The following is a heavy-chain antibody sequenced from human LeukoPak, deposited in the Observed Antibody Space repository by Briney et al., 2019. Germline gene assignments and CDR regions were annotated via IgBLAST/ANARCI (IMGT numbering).Heavy chain of an antibody. Sequence: SETLSLTCAVYGGSFSGYYWSWIRQPPGKGLEWIGEINHSGSTNYNPSLKSRVTISVDTSKNQFSLKLSSVTAADTAVYYCAEFPPLWTNIAGWPYFQLLGRGTLVNVFS. D-gene: IGHD2/OR15-2a*01. V-gene: IGHV4-34*01. CDR3: AEFPPLWTNIAGWPYFQL. J-gene: IGHJ2*01. CDR2: INHSGST. CDR1: GGSFSGYY.